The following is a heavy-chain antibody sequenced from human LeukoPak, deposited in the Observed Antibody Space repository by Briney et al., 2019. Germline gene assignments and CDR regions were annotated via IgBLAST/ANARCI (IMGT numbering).Heavy chain of an antibody. V-gene: IGHV4-39*01. Sequence: PSETLSLTCTVSGGSISSSSYYWGWIRQPPGKGLEWIGSIYYSGSTYYNPSLKSRVTISVDTSKNQFSLKLSSVTAADTAVYYCARLGAWRYYYDSSGLPYYFDYWGQGTLVTVSS. D-gene: IGHD3-22*01. CDR2: IYYSGST. CDR1: GGSISSSSYY. CDR3: ARLGAWRYYYDSSGLPYYFDY. J-gene: IGHJ4*02.